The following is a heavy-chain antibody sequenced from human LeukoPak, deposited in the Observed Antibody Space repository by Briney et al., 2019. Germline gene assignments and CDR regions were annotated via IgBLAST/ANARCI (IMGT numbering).Heavy chain of an antibody. CDR3: ASSEWLRVAFDI. CDR2: IYSGGST. J-gene: IGHJ3*02. D-gene: IGHD5-12*01. CDR1: GFTFSSYG. V-gene: IGHV3-53*01. Sequence: GGSLRLSCAASGFTFSSYGMSWVRQAPGKGLEWVSVIYSGGSTYYADSVKGRFTISRDNSKNTLYLQMNSLRAEDTAVYYCASSEWLRVAFDIWGQGTMVTVSS.